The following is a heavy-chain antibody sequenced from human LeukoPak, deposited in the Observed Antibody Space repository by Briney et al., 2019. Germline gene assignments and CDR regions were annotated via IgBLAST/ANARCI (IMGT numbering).Heavy chain of an antibody. Sequence: PGGSLRLSCAASGFTFSSYGMHWVRQAPGKGLEWVAVISYDGSNKYYADSVKGRFTISRDNSKNTLYLQMNSLRAEDTAVYYCAKVGDYANSEMFIDYWGQGTLVTVSS. D-gene: IGHD4-11*01. V-gene: IGHV3-30*18. J-gene: IGHJ4*02. CDR1: GFTFSSYG. CDR3: AKVGDYANSEMFIDY. CDR2: ISYDGSNK.